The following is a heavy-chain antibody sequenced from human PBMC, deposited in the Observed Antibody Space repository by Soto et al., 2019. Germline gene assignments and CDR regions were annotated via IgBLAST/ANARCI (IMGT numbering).Heavy chain of an antibody. CDR2: FSLSGTT. J-gene: IGHJ4*02. D-gene: IGHD2-8*02. Sequence: PSETLSLSCTVSVASSTGSSYWSCIRQPAGKGLEWIGRFSLSGTTSYNPSLRSRVTMSADVSKNQFSLRLTSVTAADTALYYCARGMTPPGAPAWYYFDSWGQGTLVTVSS. CDR3: ARGMTPPGAPAWYYFDS. CDR1: VASSTGSSY. V-gene: IGHV4-4*07.